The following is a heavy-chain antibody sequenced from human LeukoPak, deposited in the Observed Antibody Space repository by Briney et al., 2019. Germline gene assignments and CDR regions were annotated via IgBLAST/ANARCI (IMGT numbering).Heavy chain of an antibody. D-gene: IGHD3-22*01. CDR2: VSRSGGST. V-gene: IGHV3-23*01. J-gene: IGHJ4*02. CDR1: GFTFINYA. CDR3: VKELRGKSSGYYVRGDYFDY. Sequence: GGSLRLSCAASGFTFINYALSWVRQAPGKGLEWVSTVSRSGGSTYYTDSVRGRFTVSRDNSKNSLFLQMNSLRAEDTAIYYCVKELRGKSSGYYVRGDYFDYWGQGTLVTVSS.